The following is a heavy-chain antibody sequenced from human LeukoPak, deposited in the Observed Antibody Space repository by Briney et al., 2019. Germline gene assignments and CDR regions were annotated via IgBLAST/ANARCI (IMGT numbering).Heavy chain of an antibody. V-gene: IGHV3-7*01. Sequence: RPGGSLRLSCAASGFTFSAFWMSWVRQAPGKGLEWVAHIKGDGSEKCSVDSVKGRFTISRDNAKSSLYLQMNSLRAEDTALYYYARGGFGYVYFDYWGQGSLVTVSS. CDR1: GFTFSAFW. CDR2: IKGDGSEK. CDR3: ARGGFGYVYFDY. J-gene: IGHJ4*02. D-gene: IGHD2-8*01.